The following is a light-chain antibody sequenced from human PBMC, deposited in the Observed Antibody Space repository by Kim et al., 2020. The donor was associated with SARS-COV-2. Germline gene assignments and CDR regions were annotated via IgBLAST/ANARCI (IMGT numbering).Light chain of an antibody. Sequence: QGVTISCTGSSSNIGAGYDVHWYQQLPGTAPKVLIFDTTDRPSGVPDRFSGSKSGTSASLAITGLQPEDEADYYCQSYDNSLTGYVLGTGTKVTVL. CDR2: DTT. CDR1: SSNIGAGYD. J-gene: IGLJ1*01. V-gene: IGLV1-40*01. CDR3: QSYDNSLTGYV.